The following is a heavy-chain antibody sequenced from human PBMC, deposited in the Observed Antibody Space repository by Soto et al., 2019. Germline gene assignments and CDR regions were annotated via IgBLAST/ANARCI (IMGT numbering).Heavy chain of an antibody. Sequence: GESLKISCKGSGDSFTSYWIGWVRQMPGKGLEGMGIIYPSDSDTRYSPSFQGQVTISADKSSSTAYLQSSSLKASDTAMYYRGRHRRYCSSTSCYPRNYYYGMDVWGQGAPLTASS. CDR1: GDSFTSYW. D-gene: IGHD2-2*01. J-gene: IGHJ6*02. CDR2: IYPSDSDT. CDR3: GRHRRYCSSTSCYPRNYYYGMDV. V-gene: IGHV5-51*01.